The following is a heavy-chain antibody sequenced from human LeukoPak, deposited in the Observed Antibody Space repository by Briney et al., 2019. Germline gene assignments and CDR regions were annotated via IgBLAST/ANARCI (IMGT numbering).Heavy chain of an antibody. CDR2: IYHSGST. CDR3: ARTSSMVRGVIGRFLRY. Sequence: PSETLSLTCAVSGYSISSGYYWGRIRQPPGRGLEWIGSIYHSGSTYYNPSLKSRVTISVDTSKNQFSLKLSSVTAADTAVYYCARTSSMVRGVIGRFLRYWGQGTLVTVSS. J-gene: IGHJ4*02. CDR1: GYSISSGYY. V-gene: IGHV4-38-2*01. D-gene: IGHD3-10*01.